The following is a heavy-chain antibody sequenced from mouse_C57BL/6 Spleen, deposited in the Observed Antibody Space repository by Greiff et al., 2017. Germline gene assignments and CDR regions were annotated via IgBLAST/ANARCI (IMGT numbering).Heavy chain of an antibody. V-gene: IGHV1-80*01. Sequence: QVQLQQSGAELVKPGASVKISCKASGYAFSSYWMNWVKQRPGKGLAWIGQIYPGDGDTNYNGKFKGKATLTADKSSSTAYMQLSSLTSEDSAVYFCARGYSNYVTMDYWGQGTSVTVSS. CDR2: IYPGDGDT. D-gene: IGHD2-5*01. CDR3: ARGYSNYVTMDY. J-gene: IGHJ4*01. CDR1: GYAFSSYW.